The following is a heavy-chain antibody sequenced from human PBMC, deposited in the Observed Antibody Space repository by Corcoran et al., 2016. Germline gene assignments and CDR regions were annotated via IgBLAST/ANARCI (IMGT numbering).Heavy chain of an antibody. Sequence: EVQLVESGGGLIQPGGSLRLSCAASGFTVSSDYMSWVHQAPGKGLEWVSVIYSGGSTYYADSVKGRFTISRDNSKNTLYLQMNSLRVDDTAVYYCARGETHDYWGQGTLVTVSS. V-gene: IGHV3-53*01. CDR1: GFTVSSDY. CDR3: ARGETHDY. J-gene: IGHJ4*02. CDR2: IYSGGST.